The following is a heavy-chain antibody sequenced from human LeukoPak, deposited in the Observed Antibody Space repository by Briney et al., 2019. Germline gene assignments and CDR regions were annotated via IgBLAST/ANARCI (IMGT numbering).Heavy chain of an antibody. D-gene: IGHD2-15*01. J-gene: IGHJ4*02. CDR1: GGSFSGYY. V-gene: IGHV4-34*01. CDR3: ASRRYCSGGSCYGDY. Sequence: SETLSLTCAVYGGSFSGYYWSWIRQPPGKGLEWIGEINHSGSTNYNPSLKSRVTISVDTSKNQFSLKLSSVTAADTAVYYCASRRYCSGGSCYGDYRGQGTLVTVSS. CDR2: INHSGST.